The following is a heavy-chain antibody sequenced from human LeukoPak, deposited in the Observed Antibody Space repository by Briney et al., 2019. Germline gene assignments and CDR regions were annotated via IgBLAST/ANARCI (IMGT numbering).Heavy chain of an antibody. CDR1: GFTFSSYS. CDR2: ISSSSSYI. CDR3: ATDYDILTGYYA. J-gene: IGHJ5*02. Sequence: GGSLRLSCAASGFTFSSYSMNWVRQAPGKGLEWVSSISSSSSYIYYAGSVKGRFTISRDNAKNSLYLQMNSLRAEDTAVYYCATDYDILTGYYAWGQGTLVTVSS. D-gene: IGHD3-9*01. V-gene: IGHV3-21*01.